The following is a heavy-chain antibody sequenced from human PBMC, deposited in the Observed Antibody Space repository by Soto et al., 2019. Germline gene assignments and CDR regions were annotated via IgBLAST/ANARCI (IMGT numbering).Heavy chain of an antibody. V-gene: IGHV4-4*02. CDR2: IYHSGST. CDR3: ARAGPVIKIFGVVIRKNNWLDP. CDR1: GGSISSSNW. J-gene: IGHJ5*02. Sequence: PSETLSLTCAVSGGSISSSNWWSWVRQPPGKGLEWIGEIYHSGSTNYNPSLKSRVTISVDKSKNQFSLKLSSVTAADTAVYYCARAGPVIKIFGVVIRKNNWLDPWGQGTLVTVYS. D-gene: IGHD3-3*01.